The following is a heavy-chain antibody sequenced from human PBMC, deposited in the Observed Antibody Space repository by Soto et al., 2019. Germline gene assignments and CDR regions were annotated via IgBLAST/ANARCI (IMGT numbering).Heavy chain of an antibody. V-gene: IGHV4-4*02. D-gene: IGHD3-22*01. CDR3: ARGGGYQGTYFDY. Sequence: SETLSLTCAVSLVSISSGDWWSWVRQPPGRGLEYIGQISHCGTTNYNPSLKSRLTTSIDKSKNQFSLNLNSVTAADTAVYFCARGGGYQGTYFDYWGQG. CDR2: ISHCGTT. CDR1: LVSISSGDW. J-gene: IGHJ4*02.